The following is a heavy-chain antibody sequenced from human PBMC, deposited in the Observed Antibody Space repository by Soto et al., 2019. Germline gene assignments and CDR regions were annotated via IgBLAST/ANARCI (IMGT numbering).Heavy chain of an antibody. Sequence: EVQLVESGGGLVQPGGSLRLSCAASGFTFRTYWLSWVRQVPGKGLEWVANINLDGSEKNYVDSVKGRFTISRANARHSLYLQISSLRAEDTALYYCARDGSTSWYSYDYHGMDVWGQGTTVTVSS. V-gene: IGHV3-7*05. CDR2: INLDGSEK. CDR1: GFTFRTYW. D-gene: IGHD5-18*01. J-gene: IGHJ6*02. CDR3: ARDGSTSWYSYDYHGMDV.